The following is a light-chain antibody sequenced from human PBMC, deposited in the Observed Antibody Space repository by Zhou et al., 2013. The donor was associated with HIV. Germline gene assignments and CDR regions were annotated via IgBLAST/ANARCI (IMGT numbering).Light chain of an antibody. CDR3: QKXNSGGLT. CDR2: AAS. CDR1: QAISNY. Sequence: DIQMTQSPSSLSASVGDRITITCRATQAISNYLAWYQQKPGKVPKLLIYAASTLQSGVPSRFSGSGSGTDFTLTISSLQPEDVATYYCQKXNSGGLTFGGGTKVEIK. J-gene: IGKJ4*01. V-gene: IGKV1-27*01.